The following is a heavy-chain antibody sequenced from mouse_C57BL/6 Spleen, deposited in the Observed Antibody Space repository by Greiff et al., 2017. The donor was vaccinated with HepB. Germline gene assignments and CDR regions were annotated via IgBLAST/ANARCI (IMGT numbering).Heavy chain of an antibody. V-gene: IGHV1-82*01. Sequence: VQLQQSGPELVKPGASVKISCKASGYAFSSSWMNWVKQRPGKGLEWIGRIYPGDGDTNYNGKFKGKATLTADKSSSTAYMQLSSLTSEDSAVYFGARLSSSGGFAYWGQGTLVTVSA. CDR1: GYAFSSSW. CDR2: IYPGDGDT. D-gene: IGHD3-2*02. J-gene: IGHJ3*01. CDR3: ARLSSSGGFAY.